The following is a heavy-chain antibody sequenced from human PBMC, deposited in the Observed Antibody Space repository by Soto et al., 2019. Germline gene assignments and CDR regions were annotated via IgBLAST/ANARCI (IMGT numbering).Heavy chain of an antibody. D-gene: IGHD3-22*01. CDR1: GFTFSSYA. V-gene: IGHV3-23*01. J-gene: IGHJ4*02. CDR3: AKDVSRGYYDSSGYTFDY. CDR2: ISGSGGST. Sequence: PGGSLRLSXAASGFTFSSYAMSWVRQAPGKGLEWVSAISGSGGSTYYADSVKGRFTISRDNSKNTLYLQMNSLRAEDTAVYYCAKDVSRGYYDSSGYTFDYWGQGTLVTVSS.